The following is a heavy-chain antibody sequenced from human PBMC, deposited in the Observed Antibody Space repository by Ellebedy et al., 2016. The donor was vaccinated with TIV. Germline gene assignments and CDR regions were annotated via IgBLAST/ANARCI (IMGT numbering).Heavy chain of an antibody. CDR3: ARVFSLGRDFPRNWFDP. CDR2: INDSGTT. CDR1: GGSFNGYY. D-gene: IGHD3-16*01. Sequence: SETLSLXXGVSGGSFNGYYWSYIRQAPGKGLEWIGEINDSGTTNYNPSLKSRVTISVDTSKKQFFLKLSSVTAADTAVYFCARVFSLGRDFPRNWFDPWGQGTLVTVSS. J-gene: IGHJ5*02. V-gene: IGHV4-34*01.